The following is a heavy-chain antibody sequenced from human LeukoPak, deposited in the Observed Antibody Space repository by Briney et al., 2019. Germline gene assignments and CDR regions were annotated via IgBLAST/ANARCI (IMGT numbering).Heavy chain of an antibody. V-gene: IGHV3-15*01. CDR2: IKSKADGGTT. Sequence: PGGSLRLSCAASGFTFSNAWMSWVRQAPGKGLEWVGRIKSKADGGTTDYAAPVKGRFIISRDDSKNTLYLQMNSLKTEDTAVYYCSQRLVPSFGYWGQGSLVTVSS. J-gene: IGHJ4*02. CDR3: SQRLVPSFGY. CDR1: GFTFSNAW. D-gene: IGHD6-19*01.